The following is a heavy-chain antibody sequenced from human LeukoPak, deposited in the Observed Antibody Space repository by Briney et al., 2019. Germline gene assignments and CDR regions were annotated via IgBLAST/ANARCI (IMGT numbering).Heavy chain of an antibody. D-gene: IGHD3-3*01. Sequence: SETLSLTCTVSGGSISSSSYYWGWIRQPPGKGLGWIGSIYYSGSTYYNPSLKSRVTISVDTSKNQFSLKLSSATAADTAVYYCARKRLGVLEWLLYKGDKAYYFDYWGQGTLVTVSS. CDR2: IYYSGST. V-gene: IGHV4-39*01. J-gene: IGHJ4*02. CDR3: ARKRLGVLEWLLYKGDKAYYFDY. CDR1: GGSISSSSYY.